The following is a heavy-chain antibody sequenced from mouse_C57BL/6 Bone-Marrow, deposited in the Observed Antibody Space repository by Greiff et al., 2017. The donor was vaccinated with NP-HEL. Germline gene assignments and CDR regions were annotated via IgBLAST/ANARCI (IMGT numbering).Heavy chain of an antibody. Sequence: EVQVVESGGVLVKPGGSLKLSCAASGFTFSSYGMSWVRQTPDKRLEWVATISSGGSYTYYPDSVKGRFTISRDNAKNTLYLQMSSLKSEDTAMYYCARNYYAMDYWGQGTSVTVSS. CDR2: ISSGGSYT. CDR1: GFTFSSYG. V-gene: IGHV5-6*01. CDR3: ARNYYAMDY. J-gene: IGHJ4*01.